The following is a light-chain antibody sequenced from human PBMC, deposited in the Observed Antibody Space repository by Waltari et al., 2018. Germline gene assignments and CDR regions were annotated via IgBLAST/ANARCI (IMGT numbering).Light chain of an antibody. CDR1: SGHSTNV. J-gene: IGLJ3*02. CDR2: VNSDGGD. V-gene: IGLV4-69*01. Sequence: QLVLTQSPSASASLGASVKLTCTLSSGHSTNVIAWLQKRPEKGPRVVMKVNSDGGDSKGDEIHARFSGPSSGTERYLTISSLQSEDEADYYCQTGGHGTWVFGGGTKLTVL. CDR3: QTGGHGTWV.